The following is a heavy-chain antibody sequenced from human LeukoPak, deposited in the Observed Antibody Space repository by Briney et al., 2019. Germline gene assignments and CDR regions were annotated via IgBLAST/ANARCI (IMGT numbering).Heavy chain of an antibody. CDR2: ISPNDGET. CDR3: ARDQDEYSSSSGPDY. Sequence: ASVKVSCKASGYTFTNYGITWVRQAPGQGLEWMGWISPNDGETTYSQKFQGRVTMTTDTSTSTVYMELRSLRSDDTAVYYCARDQDEYSSSSGPDYWGQGTLVTVSS. J-gene: IGHJ4*02. V-gene: IGHV1-18*01. D-gene: IGHD6-6*01. CDR1: GYTFTNYG.